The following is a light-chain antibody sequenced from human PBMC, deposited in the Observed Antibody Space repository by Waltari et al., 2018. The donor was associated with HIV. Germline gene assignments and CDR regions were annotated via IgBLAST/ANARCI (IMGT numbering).Light chain of an antibody. V-gene: IGLV2-14*03. J-gene: IGLJ1*01. CDR2: DFN. CDR1: NDDIGGHDD. Sequence: QSALAQPASVSGSPGQSITIFCTGTNDDIGGHDDVAWYQVLPNHAPKLLIFDFNRRPSGISPRFPGFKAWYTASLMIFGLRPEDGANFFCSSYWKGGTYVFGSGTKV. CDR3: SSYWKGGTYV.